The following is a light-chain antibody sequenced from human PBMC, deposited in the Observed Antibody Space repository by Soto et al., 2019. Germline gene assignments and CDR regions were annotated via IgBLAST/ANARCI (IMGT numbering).Light chain of an antibody. J-gene: IGKJ4*01. Sequence: DIQMTQSPSSLSASVGDRVTITCRASQGISNYLAWYQQKPGKVPKLLIYAASTLQSGVPSRFSGSGSGTDFTLTISRLEPEDFAVYYCQQYGSFFGGGTKVDIK. V-gene: IGKV1-27*01. CDR2: AAS. CDR3: QQYGSF. CDR1: QGISNY.